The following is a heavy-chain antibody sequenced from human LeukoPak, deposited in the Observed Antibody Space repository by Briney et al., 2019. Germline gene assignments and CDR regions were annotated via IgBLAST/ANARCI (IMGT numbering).Heavy chain of an antibody. CDR3: TRVQAGRSGLMDV. J-gene: IGHJ6*02. D-gene: IGHD2-8*02. CDR1: GFTLSNCW. CDR2: VDPDGTTT. V-gene: IGHV3-74*01. Sequence: QPGGSLRLSCAASGFTLSNCWMHWVRQAPGEGLVWVSRVDPDGTTTNYADSVTGRFTTSRDNAKNTLYLQMNSLRAEDTALYYCTRVQAGRSGLMDVWGRGTTVTVSS.